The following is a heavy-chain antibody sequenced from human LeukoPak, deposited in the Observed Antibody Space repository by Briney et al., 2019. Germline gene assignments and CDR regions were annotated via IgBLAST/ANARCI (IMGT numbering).Heavy chain of an antibody. V-gene: IGHV4-4*07. D-gene: IGHD6-6*01. CDR3: ARENWRSKSIDFDS. CDR2: IYSSGST. CDR1: GGSINSFY. J-gene: IGHJ4*02. Sequence: SETLSLICTVSGGSINSFYWTWIRQPAGKGLEWIGRIYSSGSTNFNPSLKGRVTMSVDTSKNQFSLRLSSVTAADTAAYFCARENWRSKSIDFDSWGQGTLVTVSS.